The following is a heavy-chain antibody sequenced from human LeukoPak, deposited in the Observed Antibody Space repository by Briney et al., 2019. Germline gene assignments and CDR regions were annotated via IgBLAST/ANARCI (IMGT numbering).Heavy chain of an antibody. CDR3: AKITPGDYARERFNWFDP. CDR2: INHSGSI. CDR1: GYSISSGYY. J-gene: IGHJ5*02. V-gene: IGHV4-38-2*02. Sequence: SETLSLTCTVSGYSISSGYYWGWIRQPPGRGLEWIGEINHSGSINYNPSLKSRVTISVDTSKNQFSLKLSSVTAADTAVYYCAKITPGDYARERFNWFDPWGQGTLVTVSS. D-gene: IGHD4-17*01.